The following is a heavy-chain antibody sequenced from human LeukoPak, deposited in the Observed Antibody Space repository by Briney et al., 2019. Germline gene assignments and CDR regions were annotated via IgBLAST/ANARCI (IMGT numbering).Heavy chain of an antibody. CDR3: ATLPPLRSVASRVY. CDR1: GGSISSYY. Sequence: SETLSLTCTVSGGSISSYYWSWIRQPPGKGLEWIGYIYYSGGTNYNPSLKSRVTISVDTSKNQFSLKLSSVTAADTAVYYCATLPPLRSVASRVYWGQGTLVTVSS. J-gene: IGHJ4*02. D-gene: IGHD2-15*01. V-gene: IGHV4-59*01. CDR2: IYYSGGT.